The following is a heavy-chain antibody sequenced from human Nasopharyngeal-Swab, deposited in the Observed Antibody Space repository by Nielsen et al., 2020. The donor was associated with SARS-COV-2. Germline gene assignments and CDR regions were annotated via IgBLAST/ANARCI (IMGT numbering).Heavy chain of an antibody. Sequence: ESLKISCAAFEFTFSSYSMNWVRQAPGKGLEWISYISTTGFTTFYVDSVTGRFTISRDAPKNSMYLQMNSLRADDTAVYYCAREVGAGFLDHWGQGTPVTVSS. J-gene: IGHJ4*02. D-gene: IGHD6-19*01. CDR3: AREVGAGFLDH. CDR1: EFTFSSYS. CDR2: ISTTGFTT. V-gene: IGHV3-48*04.